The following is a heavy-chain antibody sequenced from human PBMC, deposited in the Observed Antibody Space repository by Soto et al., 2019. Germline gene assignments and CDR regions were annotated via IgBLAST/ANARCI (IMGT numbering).Heavy chain of an antibody. CDR1: GYTFTSFG. J-gene: IGHJ5*02. V-gene: IGHV1-18*01. CDR3: ARLVGIAAAKNWFDP. D-gene: IGHD6-13*01. CDR2: ISTYNGNT. Sequence: QVQLVQSGPGVKRPGASVKVSCKASGYTFTSFGLGWVRQAPGQVLECMGWISTYNGNTNYAQKFQGRVTMTTDTPTSTAYMELRSLRSDDTAVYYCARLVGIAAAKNWFDPWGQGTLVTVSS.